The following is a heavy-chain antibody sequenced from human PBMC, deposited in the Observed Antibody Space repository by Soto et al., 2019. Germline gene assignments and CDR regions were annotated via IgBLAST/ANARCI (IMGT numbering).Heavy chain of an antibody. CDR3: ARDIPYYYGSGSYYLDAFDI. V-gene: IGHV1-69*06. CDR2: IIPIFGTA. Sequence: SVKVSCKASGGTFSSYAISWVRQAPGQGLEWMGGIIPIFGTANYAQKFQGRVTITADKSTSTAYMELSSLRSEDTAVYYCARDIPYYYGSGSYYLDAFDIWGQGTMVTVSS. CDR1: GGTFSSYA. D-gene: IGHD3-10*01. J-gene: IGHJ3*02.